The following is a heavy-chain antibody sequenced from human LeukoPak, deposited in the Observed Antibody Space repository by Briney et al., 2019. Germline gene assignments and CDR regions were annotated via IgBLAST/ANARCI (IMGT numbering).Heavy chain of an antibody. V-gene: IGHV4-30-2*01. CDR3: ARGRSQRALGYCSGGSCYTDAFDI. J-gene: IGHJ3*02. Sequence: PSQTLSLTCTVSGGSISSGGYYWSWIRQPPGKGLEWIGYIYHSGSTYYNPSLKSRVTISVDTSKNQFSLKLSSVTAADTAVYYCARGRSQRALGYCSGGSCYTDAFDIWGQGTMVTVSS. D-gene: IGHD2-15*01. CDR2: IYHSGST. CDR1: GGSISSGGYY.